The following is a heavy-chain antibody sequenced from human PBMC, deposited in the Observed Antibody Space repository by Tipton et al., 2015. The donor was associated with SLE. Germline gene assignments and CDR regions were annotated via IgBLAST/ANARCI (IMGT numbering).Heavy chain of an antibody. V-gene: IGHV3-30-3*01. CDR2: ISYDGSNK. CDR1: GFTFSSYA. J-gene: IGHJ4*02. CDR3: ARVRYSIGDY. D-gene: IGHD6-13*01. Sequence: SLRLSCAASGFTFSSYAMHWVRQAPGKGLEWVAVISYDGSNKYYADSVKGRFTISRDNAKNSLYLQMNSLRAEDTAVYYCARVRYSIGDYWGQGTLVTVSS.